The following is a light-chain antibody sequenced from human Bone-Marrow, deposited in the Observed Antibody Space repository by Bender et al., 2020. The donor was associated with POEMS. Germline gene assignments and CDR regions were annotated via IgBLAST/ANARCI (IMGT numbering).Light chain of an antibody. Sequence: QSALSQPASVSGSPGQSITISCTGTSSDVGAYDFVSWYRQYPGKVPQLMIYDVSNRPSGVSNRFSGSKSGNTASLTISGLQAEDEADYYCSSYTSSSTLYVFGTGTKVTVL. V-gene: IGLV2-14*03. CDR2: DVS. CDR3: SSYTSSSTLYV. J-gene: IGLJ1*01. CDR1: SSDVGAYDF.